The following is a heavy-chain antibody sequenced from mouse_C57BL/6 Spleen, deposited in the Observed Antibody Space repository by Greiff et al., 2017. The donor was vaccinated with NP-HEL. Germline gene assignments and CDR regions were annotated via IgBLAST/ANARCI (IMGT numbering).Heavy chain of an antibody. D-gene: IGHD2-3*01. CDR1: GYSFTGYY. Sequence: EVQLQQSGPELVKPGASVKISCKASGYSFTGYYMNWVKQSPEKSLEWIGEINPSTGGTTYNQKFKAKATLTVDKSSSTAYMQLKSLTSEDSAVYYCARYDGNYIFDYWGQGTTLTVSS. CDR2: INPSTGGT. V-gene: IGHV1-42*01. J-gene: IGHJ2*01. CDR3: ARYDGNYIFDY.